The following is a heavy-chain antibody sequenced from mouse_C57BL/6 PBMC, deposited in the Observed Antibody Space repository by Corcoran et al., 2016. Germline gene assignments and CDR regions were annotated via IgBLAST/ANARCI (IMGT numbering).Heavy chain of an antibody. CDR1: GYSFTSYY. CDR3: ARGDYAWFAY. J-gene: IGHJ3*01. CDR2: IYPGSGNT. Sequence: QVQLQQSGPGLVKPGASVKISCKASGYSFTSYYIHWVKQRPGQGLEWIGWIYPGSGNTKYNEKFKGKATLTADTSSSTAYMQLSSLTSEDSAVYYCARGDYAWFAYWGQGTLVTVSA. V-gene: IGHV1-66*01. D-gene: IGHD2-4*01.